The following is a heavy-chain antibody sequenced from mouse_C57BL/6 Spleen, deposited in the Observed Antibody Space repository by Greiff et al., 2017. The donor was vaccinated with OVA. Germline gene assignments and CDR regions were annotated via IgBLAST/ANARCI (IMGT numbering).Heavy chain of an antibody. CDR3: ARLYRHYGYFDV. D-gene: IGHD1-3*01. CDR1: GYTFTSYG. V-gene: IGHV1-81*01. CDR2: IYPRSGNT. J-gene: IGHJ1*03. Sequence: QVQLQQSGAELARPGASVKLSCKASGYTFTSYGISWVKQRTGQGLEWIGEIYPRSGNTYYNEKFKGKATLTADKSSSTAYMELRSLTSEDSAVYFCARLYRHYGYFDVWGTGTTVTVSS.